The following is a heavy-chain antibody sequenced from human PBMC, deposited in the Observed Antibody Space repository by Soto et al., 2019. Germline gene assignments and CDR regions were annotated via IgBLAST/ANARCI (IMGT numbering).Heavy chain of an antibody. CDR1: GGSISSSNW. CDR3: ARHGAFYFDR. CDR2: VDLVGNT. D-gene: IGHD3-10*01. J-gene: IGHJ4*02. V-gene: IGHV4-4*02. Sequence: SETLSLTCAVSGGSISSSNWWSWVRQSPEKGLEWIGEVDLVGNTRYNPSLTSGVTISVDKSKSQFSLKLTSVTAADTAVYYCARHGAFYFDRWGQGTLVTVSS.